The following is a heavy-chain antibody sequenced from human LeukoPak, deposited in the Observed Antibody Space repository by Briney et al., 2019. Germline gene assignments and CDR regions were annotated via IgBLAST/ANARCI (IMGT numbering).Heavy chain of an antibody. CDR2: INPNSGGT. CDR1: GYTFTSYD. J-gene: IGHJ4*02. CDR3: ARDVRFGELLSYYFDY. V-gene: IGHV1-2*02. D-gene: IGHD3-10*01. Sequence: ASVKVSCKASGYTFTSYDINWVRQATGQGLEWMGWINPNSGGTNYAQKFQGRVTMTRDTSISTAYMELSRLRSDDTAVYYCARDVRFGELLSYYFDYWGQGTLVTVSS.